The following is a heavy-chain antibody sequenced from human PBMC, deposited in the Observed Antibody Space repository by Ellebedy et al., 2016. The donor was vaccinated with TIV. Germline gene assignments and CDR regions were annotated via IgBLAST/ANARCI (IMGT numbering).Heavy chain of an antibody. CDR3: ARIVVGYCSGGSCYSSSWFDP. Sequence: SGPTLVKPTQTLTLTCTFSGFSLSTSGMCVSWIRQPPGKALEWLALIDWDDDKYYSTSLKTRLTISKDTSKNQVVLTMTNMDPVDTATYYCARIVVGYCSGGSCYSSSWFDPWGQGTLVTVSS. J-gene: IGHJ5*02. V-gene: IGHV2-70*01. CDR1: GFSLSTSGMC. CDR2: IDWDDDK. D-gene: IGHD2-15*01.